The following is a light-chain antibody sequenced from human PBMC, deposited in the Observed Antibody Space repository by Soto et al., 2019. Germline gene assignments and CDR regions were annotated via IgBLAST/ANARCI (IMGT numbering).Light chain of an antibody. V-gene: IGLV2-23*02. Sequence: QSALTQPASVSGSRGQSITISCTGTSSDVGLYNLVSWYQQLPGKAPKLIIYEVNERPSGISDRFSGSKSGNTASLTISGLQDEDEADYYCCSYVGSSILMFGGGTKLTVL. CDR2: EVN. CDR3: CSYVGSSILM. CDR1: SSDVGLYNL. J-gene: IGLJ3*02.